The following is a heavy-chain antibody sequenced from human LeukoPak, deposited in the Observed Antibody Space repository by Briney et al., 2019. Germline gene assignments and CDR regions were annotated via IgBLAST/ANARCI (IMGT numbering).Heavy chain of an antibody. CDR2: INHSGST. D-gene: IGHD5-24*01. Sequence: PSETLSLTCAVYGGSFSGYYWSWIRQPPGKGLEWIGEINHSGSTNYNPSLKSRVTISVDTSKNQFSLKLSSVTAADTAVYYCARGTLGKTRLRDGYNYRSRNAFDIWGQGTMVTVSS. CDR3: ARGTLGKTRLRDGYNYRSRNAFDI. CDR1: GGSFSGYY. V-gene: IGHV4-34*01. J-gene: IGHJ3*02.